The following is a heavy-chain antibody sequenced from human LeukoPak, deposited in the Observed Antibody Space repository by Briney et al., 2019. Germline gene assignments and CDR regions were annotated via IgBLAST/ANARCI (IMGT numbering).Heavy chain of an antibody. CDR2: ISGSGGST. J-gene: IGHJ6*03. V-gene: IGHV3-23*01. Sequence: GGSLRLSCAASGFTFSSYAMSWVRQAPGKGLEWVSAISGSGGSTYYADSVKGRFTISRDNSKNTLYLQMNSLRAEDTAVYYCAKGQGVLRFLEWLLSGYYMDVWGKGTTVTVSS. CDR3: AKGQGVLRFLEWLLSGYYMDV. D-gene: IGHD3-3*01. CDR1: GFTFSSYA.